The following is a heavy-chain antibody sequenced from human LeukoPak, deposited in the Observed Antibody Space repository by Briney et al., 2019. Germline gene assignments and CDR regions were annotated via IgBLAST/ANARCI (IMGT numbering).Heavy chain of an antibody. D-gene: IGHD6-13*01. J-gene: IGHJ4*02. V-gene: IGHV4-34*01. CDR3: ARGSPRDSSSWPNGFDY. CDR1: GGSFSGYY. CDR2: INHSGST. Sequence: SETLSLTCAVYGGSFSGYYWSWIRQPPGKGLEWIGEINHSGSTNYNPSLKSRVTISVDTSKNQFSLKLSSVTAADTAVYYCARGSPRDSSSWPNGFDYWGQGTLVTVSS.